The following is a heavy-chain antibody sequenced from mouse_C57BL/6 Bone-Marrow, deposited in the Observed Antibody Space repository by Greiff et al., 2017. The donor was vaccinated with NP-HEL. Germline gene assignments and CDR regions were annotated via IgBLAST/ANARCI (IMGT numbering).Heavy chain of an antibody. CDR3: SRSCFDS. CDR1: GFAFTNYL. J-gene: IGHJ2*01. Sequence: QVQLQQSGAELVRPGTSVKVSCKASGFAFTNYLIEWVKQRPGQGLEWIGVINTGSGGTNYNETFKGKVTLTTDKSYSTAYMHLNSLTSEDAAVYFCSRSCFDSGDRGTALTVTS. V-gene: IGHV1-54*01. CDR2: INTGSGGT.